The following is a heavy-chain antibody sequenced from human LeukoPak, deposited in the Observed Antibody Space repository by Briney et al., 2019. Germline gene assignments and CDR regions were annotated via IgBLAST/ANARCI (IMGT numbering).Heavy chain of an antibody. V-gene: IGHV3-30-3*01. CDR3: ARERRVATSDYFYGMDV. J-gene: IGHJ6*02. CDR1: GFTFSRYA. CDR2: ISYDGSNK. Sequence: GRSLILSCAASGFTFSRYAMHWVRQAPGKGLEWVAVISYDGSNKYYADSVKGRFTISRDNSKNTLYLQMNSLRAEDTAVFYCARERRVATSDYFYGMDVWGQGTTVTVSS. D-gene: IGHD5-12*01.